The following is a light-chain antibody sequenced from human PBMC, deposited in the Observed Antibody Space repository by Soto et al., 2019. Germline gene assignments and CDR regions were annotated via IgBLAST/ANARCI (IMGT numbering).Light chain of an antibody. Sequence: DIQMTQSPSTLSASIGDRVTITCRASQSISSWLAWYQQKPGKAPKLLIYMASNLQSGVPSRFSGSGSGTEFTLTSSSRQPDDFATYYCQHYNDYSRIFGQGTKVEIK. CDR1: QSISSW. CDR3: QHYNDYSRI. J-gene: IGKJ1*01. CDR2: MAS. V-gene: IGKV1-5*03.